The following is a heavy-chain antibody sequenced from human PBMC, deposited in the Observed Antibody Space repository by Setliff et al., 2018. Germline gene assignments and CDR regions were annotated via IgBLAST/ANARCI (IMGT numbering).Heavy chain of an antibody. CDR2: IYTSGGT. CDR3: ARGVGSVSWTPRY. J-gene: IGHJ4*02. CDR1: GDSMNDNH. D-gene: IGHD6-19*01. Sequence: SETLSLTCNVSGDSMNDNHWTWIRQPPGKGLEWIGYIYTSGGTNYNPSLKSRVAISVDMSKNQFSLKLSSVIAADTAVYYCARGVGSVSWTPRYWGRGILVTVSS. V-gene: IGHV4-4*08.